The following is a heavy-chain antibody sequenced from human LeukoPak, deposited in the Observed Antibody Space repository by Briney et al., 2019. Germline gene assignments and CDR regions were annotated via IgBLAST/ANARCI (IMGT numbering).Heavy chain of an antibody. V-gene: IGHV3-49*04. CDR1: GFTFGDYA. Sequence: GGSLRLCSSTSGFTFGDYAMSWVRQAPGKGLEWVGFIQVKAYGGATKYAASVNGRFSISRDDSQSIANLQMNDLKTEDTAVYYCTRAPHPRCSSSGCYLDYWGQGTLVTVSS. CDR2: IQVKAYGGAT. D-gene: IGHD2-2*01. CDR3: TRAPHPRCSSSGCYLDY. J-gene: IGHJ4*02.